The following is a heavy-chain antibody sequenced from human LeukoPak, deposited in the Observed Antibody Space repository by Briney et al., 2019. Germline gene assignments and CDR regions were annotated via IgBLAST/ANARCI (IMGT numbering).Heavy chain of an antibody. J-gene: IGHJ3*02. V-gene: IGHV1-2*02. CDR1: GYTFTSYA. CDR3: ARAASLQAKEKKGPYSSSWYSVFYDAFDI. Sequence: ASVKVSCKASGYTFTSYAMNWVRQAPGQGLEWMGWINPNSGGTNYAQKFQGRVTMTRDTSISTAYMELSRLRSDDTAVYYCARAASLQAKEKKGPYSSSWYSVFYDAFDIWGQGTMVTVSS. CDR2: INPNSGGT. D-gene: IGHD6-13*01.